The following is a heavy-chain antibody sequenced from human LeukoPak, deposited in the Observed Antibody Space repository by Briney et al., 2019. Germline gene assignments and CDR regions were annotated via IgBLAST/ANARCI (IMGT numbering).Heavy chain of an antibody. CDR1: GYTFTSYG. V-gene: IGHV1-18*01. Sequence: ASVKVSCKASGYTFTSYGISWVRQAPGQGLEWMGGFDPEDGETIYAQKFQGRVTMTEDTSTSTAYMELRSLRSDDTAVYYCARDRGGSYPYYFDYWGQGTLVTVSS. J-gene: IGHJ4*02. D-gene: IGHD1-26*01. CDR2: FDPEDGET. CDR3: ARDRGGSYPYYFDY.